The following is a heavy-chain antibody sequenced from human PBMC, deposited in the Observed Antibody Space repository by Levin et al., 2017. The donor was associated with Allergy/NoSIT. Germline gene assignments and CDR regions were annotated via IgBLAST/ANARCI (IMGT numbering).Heavy chain of an antibody. CDR1: GFTFSSYW. CDR3: ARVVLYYDILTGYYGSNGMDV. Sequence: PGGSLRLSCAASGFTFSSYWMSWVRQAPGKGLEWVANIKQDGSEKYYVDSVKGRFTISRDNAKNSLYLQMNSLRAEDTAVYYCARVVLYYDILTGYYGSNGMDVWGQGTTVTVSS. D-gene: IGHD3-9*01. CDR2: IKQDGSEK. J-gene: IGHJ6*02. V-gene: IGHV3-7*01.